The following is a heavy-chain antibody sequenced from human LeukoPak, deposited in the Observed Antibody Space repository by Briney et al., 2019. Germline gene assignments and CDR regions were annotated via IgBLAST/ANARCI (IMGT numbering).Heavy chain of an antibody. J-gene: IGHJ4*02. CDR3: AKEHEWVFDY. V-gene: IGHV3-30*18. D-gene: IGHD1-26*01. CDR1: GFTFSSYG. CDR2: ISYDGSNK. Sequence: GGSLRLSCAASGFTFSSYGMHWVRQAPGKGLEWVAVISYDGSNKYYADSVKGRFTISRDNSKNTLYLQMNSLRAEDTAVCYCAKEHEWVFDYWGQGTLVTVSS.